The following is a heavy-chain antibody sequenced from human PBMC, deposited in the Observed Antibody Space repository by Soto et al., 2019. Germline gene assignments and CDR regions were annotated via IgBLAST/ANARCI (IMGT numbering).Heavy chain of an antibody. D-gene: IGHD6-13*01. CDR1: GFTFSSYS. CDR3: AGSPGIAAAGTVGYAFDI. J-gene: IGHJ3*02. Sequence: EVQLVESGGGLVKPGGSLRLSCAASGFTFSSYSMNWVRQAPGKGLEWVSSISSSSSYIYYADSVKGRFTISRDNAKNSLYLQMNSLRAEDTAVYYCAGSPGIAAAGTVGYAFDIWGQGTMVTVSS. CDR2: ISSSSSYI. V-gene: IGHV3-21*01.